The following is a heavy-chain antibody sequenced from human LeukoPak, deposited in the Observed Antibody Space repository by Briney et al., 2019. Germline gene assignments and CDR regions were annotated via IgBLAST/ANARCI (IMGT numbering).Heavy chain of an antibody. D-gene: IGHD6-19*01. V-gene: IGHV1-46*01. CDR2: INPSGGST. Sequence: ASVKVSCKASGYTFTSYYMHWVRQAPGQGLEWMGIINPSGGSTSYAQKFQGRVTMTRDTSTSTVYMELSSLRSEDTAVYYCARYEAVAGNYYYYGMDVWGQGTTVTVSS. CDR1: GYTFTSYY. CDR3: ARYEAVAGNYYYYGMDV. J-gene: IGHJ6*02.